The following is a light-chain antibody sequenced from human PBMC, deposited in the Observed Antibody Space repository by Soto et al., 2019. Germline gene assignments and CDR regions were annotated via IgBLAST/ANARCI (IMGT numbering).Light chain of an antibody. Sequence: QSVLTQPPSASGTPGQRVTISCSGSSSNIGSNTVNWYQQLPGTAPKLLRYNNNQRPSGVPDRFSGSKSGTSASLAISGLQSEDEADYYCAAWDDRLNAPVFGGGTKLTVL. V-gene: IGLV1-44*01. J-gene: IGLJ2*01. CDR3: AAWDDRLNAPV. CDR1: SSNIGSNT. CDR2: NNN.